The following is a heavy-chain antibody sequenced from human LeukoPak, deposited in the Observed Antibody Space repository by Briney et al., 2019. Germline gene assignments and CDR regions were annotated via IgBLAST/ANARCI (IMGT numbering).Heavy chain of an antibody. CDR2: IYPGDSDT. CDR3: ARLRGYCSGGSCYATGDTFDY. D-gene: IGHD2-15*01. J-gene: IGHJ4*02. CDR1: GYSFTSYW. V-gene: IGHV5-51*01. Sequence: GESLKISCKGSGYSFTSYWIGWVRQMPGKGLEWMGIIYPGDSDTRYSPSFQGQVTISADKSISTAYLQWSSLKASDTAMYYCARLRGYCSGGSCYATGDTFDYWGQGTLVTVSS.